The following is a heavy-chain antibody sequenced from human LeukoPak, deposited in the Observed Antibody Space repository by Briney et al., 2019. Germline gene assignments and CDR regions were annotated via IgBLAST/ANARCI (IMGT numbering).Heavy chain of an antibody. Sequence: GGSLRLSCAASGFTFSSYGMHWVRQAPGKGLEWVAVISYDGSNKYYADSVKGRFTISRDNSKNTPYLQMNSLRAEDTAVYYCAKDSPYYYDSSGYYDYWGQGTLVTVSS. CDR3: AKDSPYYYDSSGYYDY. V-gene: IGHV3-30*18. J-gene: IGHJ4*02. CDR1: GFTFSSYG. CDR2: ISYDGSNK. D-gene: IGHD3-22*01.